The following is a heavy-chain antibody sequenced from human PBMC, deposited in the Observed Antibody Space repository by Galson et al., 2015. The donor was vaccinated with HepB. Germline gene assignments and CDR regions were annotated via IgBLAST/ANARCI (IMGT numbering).Heavy chain of an antibody. J-gene: IGHJ4*02. CDR1: GFTFRSAW. CDR2: IRSKTAGGTT. D-gene: IGHD1-26*01. Sequence: SLRLSCAASGFTFRSAWMNWVRQAPGKGLEWVGRIRSKTAGGTTDYAAPVKGRFTISRDDSKDTLYLQMNSLKTEDTAVYSCTILHPFNGSYWAGWGQGTLVTVSS. CDR3: TILHPFNGSYWAG. V-gene: IGHV3-15*07.